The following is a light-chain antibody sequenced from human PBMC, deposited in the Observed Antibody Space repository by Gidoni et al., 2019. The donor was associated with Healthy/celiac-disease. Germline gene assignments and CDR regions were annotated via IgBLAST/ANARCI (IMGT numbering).Light chain of an antibody. Sequence: LVMPQSPATLSVSPGERATLSCRASQSVSSNLAWYQQKPGQAPRLLIYDAATRATGSPARFSGSGSGTEYTLIISSLQSEDFAVYYCQQYNNWPPWTFGQGTKVEIK. J-gene: IGKJ1*01. CDR3: QQYNNWPPWT. CDR1: QSVSSN. CDR2: DAA. V-gene: IGKV3-15*01.